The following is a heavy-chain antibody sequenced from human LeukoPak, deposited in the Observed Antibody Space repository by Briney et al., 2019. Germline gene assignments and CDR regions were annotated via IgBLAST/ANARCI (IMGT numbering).Heavy chain of an antibody. J-gene: IGHJ4*02. D-gene: IGHD3-22*01. CDR2: YNANT. Sequence: YNANTNYAQKLQGRVTMTTDTSTSTAYMELRSLRSDDTAVYYCARDSPALHYDSSGHFDYWGQGTLVTVSS. V-gene: IGHV1-18*01. CDR3: ARDSPALHYDSSGHFDY.